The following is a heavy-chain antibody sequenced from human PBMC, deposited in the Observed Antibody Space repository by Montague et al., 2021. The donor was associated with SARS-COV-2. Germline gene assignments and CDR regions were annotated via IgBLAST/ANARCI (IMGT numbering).Heavy chain of an antibody. CDR1: GFTFDDYG. Sequence: SLRLSCAASGFTFDDYGMSWVRQAPGKGLEWVSGINRNGDTTDYGDSVKGRFIISRGNVKNSLYLQMNSLGAEDTALYYCSRGYNYGPFNLWGQGTLVTVTS. CDR2: INRNGDTT. D-gene: IGHD5-18*01. J-gene: IGHJ4*02. CDR3: SRGYNYGPFNL. V-gene: IGHV3-20*04.